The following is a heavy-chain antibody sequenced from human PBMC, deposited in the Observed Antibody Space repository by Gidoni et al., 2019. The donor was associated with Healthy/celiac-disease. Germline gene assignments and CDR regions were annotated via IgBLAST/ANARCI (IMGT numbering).Heavy chain of an antibody. D-gene: IGHD5-12*01. CDR3: AKGEATGGMDV. CDR2: ISGSGGST. Sequence: EVQLLESGGGLVQPGGSLRLSCAGSGFTFSSYAISWVRQAPGKGLEWGSDISGSGGSTYYAYSVKGRFTISRDNSKNTLYLQMNSLRAEDTAVYYCAKGEATGGMDVWGQGTTVTVSS. CDR1: GFTFSSYA. V-gene: IGHV3-23*01. J-gene: IGHJ6*02.